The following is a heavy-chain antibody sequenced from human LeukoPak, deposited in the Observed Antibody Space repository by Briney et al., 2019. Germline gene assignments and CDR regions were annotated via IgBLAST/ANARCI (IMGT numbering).Heavy chain of an antibody. Sequence: GGSLRLSCAASGFTFSSYSMNWVRQAPGKGLEWVSSISSSSSYIYYADSVKGRFTISRDNAKNSLYLQMNSLRAEDTAVYYCARGGYSSSWHGPQLVGYFQHWGQGTLVTVSS. CDR2: ISSSSSYI. V-gene: IGHV3-21*01. CDR1: GFTFSSYS. D-gene: IGHD6-13*01. CDR3: ARGGYSSSWHGPQLVGYFQH. J-gene: IGHJ1*01.